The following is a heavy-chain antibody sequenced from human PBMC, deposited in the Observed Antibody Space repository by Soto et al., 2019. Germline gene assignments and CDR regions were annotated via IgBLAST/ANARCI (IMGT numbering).Heavy chain of an antibody. Sequence: SETLSLTCSASGGSITSSSHFWGWVRQTPGKGLDWIGTIYFTGNTYYTPSLKSRLTMSIDTSKNEFSLRLNSVTAADTAVYYCAGQTFTIAAASYGRSNWFDPWGPGTLVTVS. D-gene: IGHD6-25*01. CDR2: IYFTGNT. CDR3: AGQTFTIAAASYGRSNWFDP. V-gene: IGHV4-39*01. CDR1: GGSITSSSHF. J-gene: IGHJ5*02.